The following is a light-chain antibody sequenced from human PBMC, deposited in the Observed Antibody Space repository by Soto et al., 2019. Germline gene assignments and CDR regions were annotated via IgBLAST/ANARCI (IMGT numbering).Light chain of an antibody. CDR3: SSHTSNILV. Sequence: QSALTQPASLSGSPGQSITISCTGTSSDIGGHNYVSWYRHHPGKAPQLVIYEVTNRPSGVSNRFSGSKSGNTASLTISGLQAEDEADYYCSSHTSNILVFGGGTKLTVL. J-gene: IGLJ2*01. V-gene: IGLV2-14*01. CDR1: SSDIGGHNY. CDR2: EVT.